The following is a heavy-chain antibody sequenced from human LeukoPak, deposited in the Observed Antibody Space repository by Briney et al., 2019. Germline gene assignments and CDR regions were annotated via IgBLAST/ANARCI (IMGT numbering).Heavy chain of an antibody. D-gene: IGHD4-17*01. J-gene: IGHJ4*02. Sequence: SETLSLTCAVYGGSFSGYYWSWIRQPPGKGLEWIGEIIHSGSTNYNPTPKTRVTISVDTSKNQFSLKLSSVTAADTAVYYCARGVTTSLFFDYWGQGALVTVSS. CDR1: GGSFSGYY. CDR3: ARGVTTSLFFDY. V-gene: IGHV4-34*01. CDR2: IIHSGST.